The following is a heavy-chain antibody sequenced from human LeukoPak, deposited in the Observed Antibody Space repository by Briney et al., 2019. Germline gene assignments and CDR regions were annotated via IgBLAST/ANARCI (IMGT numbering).Heavy chain of an antibody. V-gene: IGHV3-66*01. CDR1: GFTVTTNY. CDR3: ARGHLMLATINFRRAFDI. J-gene: IGHJ3*02. CDR2: IYSGGYT. D-gene: IGHD5-24*01. Sequence: GGSLRLSCAAPGFTVTTNYMTWVRQAPGKGLEWVSIIYSGGYTDYADSVKGRFTISRDNSKNTLDLQMNSLRAEDTAVYYCARGHLMLATINFRRAFDIWGQGTMVTVSS.